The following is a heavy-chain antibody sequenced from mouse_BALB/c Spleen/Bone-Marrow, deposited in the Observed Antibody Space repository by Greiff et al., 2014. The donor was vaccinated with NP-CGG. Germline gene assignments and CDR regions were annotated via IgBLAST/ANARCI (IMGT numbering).Heavy chain of an antibody. Sequence: QVHVKQSGAELVKPGTSVKLSCKASGYTFTSHYIYWVKQRPGQGLKWIGEINPNNGGTNFNEKFESKATLTVDKSSSTAYMQLSSLTSEDSAVYYCTRLSLLRGYFDYWGQGTTLTVSS. CDR1: GYTFTSHY. D-gene: IGHD1-2*01. CDR3: TRLSLLRGYFDY. V-gene: IGHV1S81*02. J-gene: IGHJ2*01. CDR2: INPNNGGT.